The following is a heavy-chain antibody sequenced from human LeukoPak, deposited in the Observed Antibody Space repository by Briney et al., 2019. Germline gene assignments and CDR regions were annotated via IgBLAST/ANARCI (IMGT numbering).Heavy chain of an antibody. D-gene: IGHD5-12*01. CDR1: GDSVSGHY. CDR3: ARAPMAITTSAFPDAFGF. CDR2: VSYSGGT. J-gene: IGHJ3*01. V-gene: IGHV4-59*02. Sequence: SETLSLTCTVSGDSVSGHYWSWIRQTPGKGLEWIGYVSYSGGTNYNPSLKRRVSISLDTSKNQFSLKLSSPAAADPAVYYCARAPMAITTSAFPDAFGFWGQGTMVTVSS.